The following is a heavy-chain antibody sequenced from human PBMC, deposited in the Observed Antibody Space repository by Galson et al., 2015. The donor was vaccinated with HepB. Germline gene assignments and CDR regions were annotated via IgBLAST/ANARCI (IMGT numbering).Heavy chain of an antibody. D-gene: IGHD2/OR15-2a*01. CDR3: ARAECNSAGCLTVDY. V-gene: IGHV3-74*01. CDR2: INSGGSDT. CDR1: GFTFSSYW. Sequence: SLRLSCAASGFTFSSYWMHWVRQAPGKGLVWVSRINSGGSDTTYADSVKGRFTISRDNAKNTLYLQMSSLRAEDTAMYYCARAECNSAGCLTVDYWGQGTLVTVSS. J-gene: IGHJ4*02.